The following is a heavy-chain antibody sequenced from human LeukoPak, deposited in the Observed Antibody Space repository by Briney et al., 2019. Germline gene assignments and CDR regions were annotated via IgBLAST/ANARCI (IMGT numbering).Heavy chain of an antibody. CDR2: ISHSGST. Sequence: SSETLSLTCAVYGGSFSGYYWSWIRQPPGKGLEWIGEISHSGSTNYNPSLKSRVTISVDTSKNQFSLKLSSVTAADTAVYYCARPRGSSWFGYYYMDVWGKGTTVTVSS. V-gene: IGHV4-34*01. CDR3: ARPRGSSWFGYYYMDV. CDR1: GGSFSGYY. J-gene: IGHJ6*03. D-gene: IGHD6-13*01.